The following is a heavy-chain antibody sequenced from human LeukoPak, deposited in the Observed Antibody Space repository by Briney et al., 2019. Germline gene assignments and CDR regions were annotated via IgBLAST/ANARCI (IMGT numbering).Heavy chain of an antibody. Sequence: GASVKVSCKASGYTFTSYGISWVRQAPGQGLEWMGWISAYNGNTNYAQKLQGRVTMTTDTSTSTAYMELRSLRSGDTAVYYCAGVEGYSYGPDYGMDVWGQGTTVTVSS. J-gene: IGHJ6*02. CDR1: GYTFTSYG. CDR3: AGVEGYSYGPDYGMDV. D-gene: IGHD5-18*01. CDR2: ISAYNGNT. V-gene: IGHV1-18*01.